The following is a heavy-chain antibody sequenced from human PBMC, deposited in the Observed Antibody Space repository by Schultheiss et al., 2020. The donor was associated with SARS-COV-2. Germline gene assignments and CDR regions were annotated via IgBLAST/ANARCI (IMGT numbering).Heavy chain of an antibody. Sequence: ASVKVSCKASGYTFTSYAMHWVRQAPGQRLEWMGWINAGNGNTKYSQKFQGRVTITRDTSASTAYMELSSLRSDDTAVYYCARAYCSSTSCSLYYFDYWGQGTLVTVSS. J-gene: IGHJ4*02. V-gene: IGHV1-3*01. CDR3: ARAYCSSTSCSLYYFDY. CDR2: INAGNGNT. CDR1: GYTFTSYA. D-gene: IGHD2-2*01.